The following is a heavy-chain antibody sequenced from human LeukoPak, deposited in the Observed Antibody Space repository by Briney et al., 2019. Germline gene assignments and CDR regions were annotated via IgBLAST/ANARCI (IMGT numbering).Heavy chain of an antibody. V-gene: IGHV1-2*02. Sequence: ASVKVSCKASGYTFIDYFIYWVRQAPGQGLEWMGWINPNNDGTKYAENFQGRVTMTRDTSINTDYMEMKRVTSDDTAVYYCARGAEAETSPLDFWGQGTLVIVS. D-gene: IGHD6-13*01. J-gene: IGHJ4*02. CDR1: GYTFIDYF. CDR3: ARGAEAETSPLDF. CDR2: INPNNDGT.